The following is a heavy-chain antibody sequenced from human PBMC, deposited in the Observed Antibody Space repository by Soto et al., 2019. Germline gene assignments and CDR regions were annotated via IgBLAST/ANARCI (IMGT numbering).Heavy chain of an antibody. J-gene: IGHJ6*02. CDR2: TYYRSKWYN. CDR3: ARDHKPGIAAAGPRYYGMDV. CDR1: GDSVSSNSAA. D-gene: IGHD6-13*01. V-gene: IGHV6-1*01. Sequence: SQTLSLTCVISGDSVSSNSAAWNWIRQSPSRGLEWLGRTYYRSKWYNDYAVSVKSRITINPDTSKNQSSLQLNSVTPEDTAVYYCARDHKPGIAAAGPRYYGMDVWGQGTTVTVSS.